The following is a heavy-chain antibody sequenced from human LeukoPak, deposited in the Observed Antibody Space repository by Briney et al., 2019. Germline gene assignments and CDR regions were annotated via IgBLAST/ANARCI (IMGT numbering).Heavy chain of an antibody. V-gene: IGHV1-3*01. CDR2: INAGNGNT. Sequence: ASVKVSCKASGYTFTSYAMHWVRQAPGQRLEWMGWINAGNGNTKYSQKFQGRVTITKDTSASTAYMELSSLRSEDTAVYYCARGLAAAGHGTGYWGQGTLVTVSS. CDR1: GYTFTSYA. CDR3: ARGLAAAGHGTGY. J-gene: IGHJ4*02. D-gene: IGHD6-13*01.